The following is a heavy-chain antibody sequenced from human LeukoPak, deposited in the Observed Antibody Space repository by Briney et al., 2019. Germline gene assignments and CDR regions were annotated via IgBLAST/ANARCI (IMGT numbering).Heavy chain of an antibody. CDR1: GYTFTSYG. J-gene: IGHJ5*02. V-gene: IGHV1-18*01. D-gene: IGHD6-19*01. CDR3: ARDVSATTGYSSGWYGPWFDP. Sequence: ASVKVSCKASGYTFTSYGISWVRQAPGQGLEWMGWISAYNGNTNYAQKLRGRVTMTTDTSTSTAYMELRSLRSDDTAVYYCARDVSATTGYSSGWYGPWFDPWGQGTLVTVSS. CDR2: ISAYNGNT.